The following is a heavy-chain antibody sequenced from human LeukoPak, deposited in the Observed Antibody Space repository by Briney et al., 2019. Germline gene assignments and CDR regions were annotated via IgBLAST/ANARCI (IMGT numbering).Heavy chain of an antibody. CDR3: ARDYGSGTPASTGMDV. J-gene: IGHJ6*02. D-gene: IGHD3-10*01. CDR1: GFIFTNYG. CDR2: IPYDGNVK. V-gene: IGHV3-30*12. Sequence: QSGGSLRLSCAASGFIFTNYGIHWIRQAPCKGLEWVAFIPYDGNVKYYANSVKGRFTISRDNAKNSLYLQMNSLRAEDTAVYYCARDYGSGTPASTGMDVWGQGTTVTVSS.